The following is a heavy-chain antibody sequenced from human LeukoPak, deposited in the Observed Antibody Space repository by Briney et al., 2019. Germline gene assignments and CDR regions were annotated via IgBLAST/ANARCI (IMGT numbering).Heavy chain of an antibody. CDR3: TKGGSRHADT. D-gene: IGHD6-13*01. CDR1: GITLSSYW. Sequence: GGSLRLSCAASGITLSSYWMHWVRQAPGKGLVWVSRINSDGSNTKYADSVKGRFTISRDNARNTLYLQMNSLRVEDTAIYYCTKGGSRHADTWGQGTLVTVSS. CDR2: INSDGSNT. J-gene: IGHJ5*02. V-gene: IGHV3-74*03.